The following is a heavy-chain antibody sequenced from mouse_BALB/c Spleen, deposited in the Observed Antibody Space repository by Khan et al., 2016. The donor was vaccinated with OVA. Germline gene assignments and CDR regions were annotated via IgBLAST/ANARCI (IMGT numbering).Heavy chain of an antibody. V-gene: IGHV1-19*01. D-gene: IGHD1-2*01. CDR1: GYSFTDYT. J-gene: IGHJ3*01. CDR2: INPYNGDT. Sequence: VQLKQSGPELVKPGASMKMSCKASGYSFTDYTMNWVKQSHKKNLEWIGLINPYNGDTNYHQKFKGKATLTVDKSSSTAYMELLSLTSEDSAVYYCARAGYGGFAYWGQGTLVTVSA. CDR3: ARAGYGGFAY.